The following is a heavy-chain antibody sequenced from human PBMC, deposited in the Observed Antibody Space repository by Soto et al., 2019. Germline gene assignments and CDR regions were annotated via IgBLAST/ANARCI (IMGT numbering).Heavy chain of an antibody. J-gene: IGHJ6*02. Sequence: GGSLRLSCAASGLTFSNYCMSWVRQAPGKGLEWVANIKQDGSEQYYSDSVKGRFTISRGNAKNSAYLQMNSLGAEDTAVYYCAKSYYDILTGLVYYYGMDVWGQGTTVTVS. CDR1: GLTFSNYC. D-gene: IGHD3-9*01. CDR3: AKSYYDILTGLVYYYGMDV. CDR2: IKQDGSEQ. V-gene: IGHV3-7*01.